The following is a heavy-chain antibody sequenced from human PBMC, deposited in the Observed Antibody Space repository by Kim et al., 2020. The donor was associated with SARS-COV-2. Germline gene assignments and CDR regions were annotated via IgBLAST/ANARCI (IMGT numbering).Heavy chain of an antibody. J-gene: IGHJ4*02. V-gene: IGHV3-23*01. CDR3: AKGTLPYCYDSSGYYSPFFY. Sequence: GGSLRLSCAASGFTFSSYAMSWVRQAPGKGLEWVSAISGSGGSTYYADSVKGRFTISRDKSKNTLYLQMNSLRAEDTAVYYCAKGTLPYCYDSSGYYSPFFYWGQGPLLTVPS. CDR1: GFTFSSYA. CDR2: ISGSGGST. D-gene: IGHD3-22*01.